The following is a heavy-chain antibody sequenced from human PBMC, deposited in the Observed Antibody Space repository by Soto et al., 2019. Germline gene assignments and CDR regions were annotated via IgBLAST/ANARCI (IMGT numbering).Heavy chain of an antibody. CDR1: GGSISSYY. CDR2: IYYSGST. D-gene: IGHD5-18*01. V-gene: IGHV4-59*01. CDR3: ARQSPLLGSARPDY. Sequence: TLSITCTVSGGSISSYYWSWIRQPPGKGLEWIGYIYYSGSTNYNPALKSRVTISVDTSKNQFSLKLSSVTAADTAVYYCARQSPLLGSARPDYWGQGPLGTLST. J-gene: IGHJ4*02.